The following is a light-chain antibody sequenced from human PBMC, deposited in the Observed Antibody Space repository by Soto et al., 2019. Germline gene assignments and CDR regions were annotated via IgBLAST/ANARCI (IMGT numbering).Light chain of an antibody. CDR2: SAS. V-gene: IGKV3D-15*01. CDR1: QNINNK. CDR3: QQSYNWPRT. J-gene: IGKJ1*01. Sequence: IVMTQSPATLSVSPGERATLSCRASQNINNKLAWYQQKPGQAPRLLIYSASARAAGTPTRFSGGGSGTEFTLTISSLQSYDFAVYYCQQSYNWPRTFGQGTKVDVK.